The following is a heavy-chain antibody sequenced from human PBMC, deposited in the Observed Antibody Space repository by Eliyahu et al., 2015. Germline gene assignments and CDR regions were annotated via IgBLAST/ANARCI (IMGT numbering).Heavy chain of an antibody. Sequence: GFTFSSYAMSWVRQAPGKGLEWVSAISGSGGSTYYADSVKGRFTISRDNSKNTLYLQMNSLRAEDTAVYYCAKDANIVGATKDGRADAFDIWGQGTMVTVSS. V-gene: IGHV3-23*01. D-gene: IGHD1-26*01. CDR3: AKDANIVGATKDGRADAFDI. CDR1: GFTFSSYA. CDR2: ISGSGGST. J-gene: IGHJ3*02.